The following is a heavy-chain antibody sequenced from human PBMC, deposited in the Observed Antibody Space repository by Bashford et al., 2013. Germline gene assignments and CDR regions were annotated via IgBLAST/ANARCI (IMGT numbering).Heavy chain of an antibody. Sequence: VRQAPGKGLEWVSSISSSSSYIYYADSVKGRFTISRDNAKNSLYLQMNSLRAADTAVYFCARGPMATLTARGYFHHWGQGTLVTVSS. D-gene: IGHD5-24*01. CDR2: ISSSSSYI. V-gene: IGHV3-21*01. J-gene: IGHJ1*01. CDR3: ARGPMATLTARGYFHH.